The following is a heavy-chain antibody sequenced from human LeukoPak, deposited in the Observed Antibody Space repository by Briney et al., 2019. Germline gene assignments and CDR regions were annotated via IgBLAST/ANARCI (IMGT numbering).Heavy chain of an antibody. D-gene: IGHD2-21*02. CDR1: GYSFTSYW. V-gene: IGHV5-51*01. CDR3: ARHACGGDCYTDY. Sequence: GESLQIPCKGSGYSFTSYWIGCVRQMPGKGREWMGIIYPGDSDTRYSPYFQGRVTISADTSISTSYLQWSLLKASDTAMYYCARHACGGDCYTDYWGQGTLVTVSS. CDR2: IYPGDSDT. J-gene: IGHJ4*02.